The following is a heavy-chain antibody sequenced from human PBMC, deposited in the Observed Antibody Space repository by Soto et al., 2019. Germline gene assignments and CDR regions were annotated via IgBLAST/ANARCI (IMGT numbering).Heavy chain of an antibody. Sequence: WASVKVSCKASGYTFTAHYMHWVRQAPGQGLEWMGWINSNTGHTGYAQKFQGGVTLTRDTSISTAYMELSSLTSGDTAVYYCARETLVSAKQFDLWGQGXMVTV. V-gene: IGHV1-2*02. CDR3: ARETLVSAKQFDL. CDR2: INSNTGHT. CDR1: GYTFTAHY. J-gene: IGHJ3*01. D-gene: IGHD6-13*01.